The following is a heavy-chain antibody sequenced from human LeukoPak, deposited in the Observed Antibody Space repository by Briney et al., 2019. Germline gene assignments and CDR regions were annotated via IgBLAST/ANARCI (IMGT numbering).Heavy chain of an antibody. CDR2: IKSKTDGETT. CDR3: TTDVLFYYDSSGSLFDY. CDR1: GFTFSNAW. J-gene: IGHJ4*02. D-gene: IGHD3-22*01. Sequence: GGSLRLSCAASGFTFSNAWMNWVRQAPGKGLEWVGRIKSKTDGETTDYAAPVKGRFTISRDDSKNTLYLQMNSLKTEDTAVYYCTTDVLFYYDSSGSLFDYWGQGTLVTVSS. V-gene: IGHV3-15*07.